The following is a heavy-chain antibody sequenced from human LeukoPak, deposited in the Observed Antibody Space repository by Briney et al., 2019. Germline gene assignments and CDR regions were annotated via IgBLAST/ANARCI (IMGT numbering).Heavy chain of an antibody. CDR1: GFTFSRYS. D-gene: IGHD6-13*01. V-gene: IGHV3-21*01. J-gene: IGHJ4*02. Sequence: GGSLRLSCAASGFTFSRYSMNWVRQAPGKGLEWVSSISSSSSYIYYADSVKGRFTISRDNAKNSLYLQMNSLRAEDTAVYYCAGGIAASGTGQVFDYWGQGTLVTVSS. CDR3: AGGIAASGTGQVFDY. CDR2: ISSSSSYI.